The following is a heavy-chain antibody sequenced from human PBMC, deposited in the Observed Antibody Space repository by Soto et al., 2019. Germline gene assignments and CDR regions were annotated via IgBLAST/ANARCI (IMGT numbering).Heavy chain of an antibody. CDR3: ARCKPDYGDYYFDY. Sequence: SETLSLTCTVAGDSVSGYYWTWIRQPAGKGLEWIGRIFISGNTNYNPSLESRVTMSVDTSKNQFSLKLSSVTAADTAVYYCARCKPDYGDYYFDYWGQGTLVTVSS. D-gene: IGHD4-17*01. CDR1: GDSVSGYY. CDR2: IFISGNT. V-gene: IGHV4-4*07. J-gene: IGHJ4*02.